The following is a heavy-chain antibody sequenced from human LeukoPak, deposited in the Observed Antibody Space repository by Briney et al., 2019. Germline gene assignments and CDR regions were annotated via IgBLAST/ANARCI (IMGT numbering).Heavy chain of an antibody. J-gene: IGHJ2*01. CDR1: GGSISSYS. CDR3: ARTVVTLDWYFDL. V-gene: IGHV4-4*07. Sequence: SETLSLTCSVSGGSISSYSWNWIRQPAGKGVEWIGRFYTSGTTNYNPSLKSRVTMSIDTSKNQVSLKMRSVTAADTAVYYCARTVVTLDWYFDLWGRGTLVSVSS. D-gene: IGHD4-23*01. CDR2: FYTSGTT.